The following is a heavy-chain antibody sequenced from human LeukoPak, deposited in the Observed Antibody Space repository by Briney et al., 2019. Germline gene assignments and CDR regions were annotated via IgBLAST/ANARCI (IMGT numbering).Heavy chain of an antibody. V-gene: IGHV3-21*01. CDR1: GSTFSSYS. CDR3: AKGLNSYDSSGYPS. Sequence: GGSLRLSCAASGSTFSSYSMNWVRQAPGKGLEWVSSISSSSSYIYYADSVKGRFTISRDNSKNTLYLQMNSLRAEDTAVYYCAKGLNSYDSSGYPSWGQGTLVTVSS. J-gene: IGHJ4*02. D-gene: IGHD3-22*01. CDR2: ISSSSSYI.